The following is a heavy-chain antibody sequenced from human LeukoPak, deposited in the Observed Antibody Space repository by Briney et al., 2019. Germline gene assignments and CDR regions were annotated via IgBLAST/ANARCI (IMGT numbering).Heavy chain of an antibody. CDR2: ISFDGSNK. CDR3: ARDAIVVVTSAPHY. CDR1: GFSFSSYT. J-gene: IGHJ4*02. D-gene: IGHD2-15*01. Sequence: PGGSLRLSCAASGFSFSSYTMHWVRQAPGKGLEWVALISFDGSNKYYADSVKGRFTISRDNSKNTLYLQMNSLRPEDTAVYYSARDAIVVVTSAPHYWGQGTLVTVSS. V-gene: IGHV3-30-3*01.